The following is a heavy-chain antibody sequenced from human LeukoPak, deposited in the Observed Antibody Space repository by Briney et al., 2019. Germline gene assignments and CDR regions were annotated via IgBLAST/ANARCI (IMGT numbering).Heavy chain of an antibody. D-gene: IGHD4-17*01. V-gene: IGHV4-39*01. J-gene: IGHJ6*03. CDR1: GDSISSSNCY. Sequence: SETLSLTCTVSGDSISSSNCYWGWIRQPPGKGLEWIGSIYFSGGTYYNASLKSRVTISVDTSKNQFSLKLSSVTAADTAVYYCARGVGDMTTVTTDYYYYMDVWGKGTTVTVSS. CDR2: IYFSGGT. CDR3: ARGVGDMTTVTTDYYYYMDV.